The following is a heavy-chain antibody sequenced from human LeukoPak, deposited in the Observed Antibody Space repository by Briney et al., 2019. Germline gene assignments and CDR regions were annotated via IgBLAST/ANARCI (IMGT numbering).Heavy chain of an antibody. D-gene: IGHD2-15*01. J-gene: IGHJ6*04. V-gene: IGHV1-69*13. Sequence: SVHVSCMASVGTFSSYAIDWVRQAPGQGLEWMGGIIPIFGTANYAQKFQGRVTITADESTSTAYMELSSLRSEDTAVYYCAIGSGGCSGCSCYSSFYYYYGMDVWGKGTTVTVSS. CDR3: AIGSGGCSGCSCYSSFYYYYGMDV. CDR1: VGTFSSYA. CDR2: IIPIFGTA.